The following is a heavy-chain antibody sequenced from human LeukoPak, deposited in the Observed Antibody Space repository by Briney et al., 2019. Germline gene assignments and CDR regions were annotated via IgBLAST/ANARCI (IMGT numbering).Heavy chain of an antibody. CDR3: ARAPGTDYYPYYYRDV. V-gene: IGHV4-59*01. J-gene: IGHJ6*03. CDR2: IYYSGST. Sequence: SQTLSLTCTVSGGSISSYYWIWMPQPPGKGLKGIGYIYYSGSTNYNPSLKSRVTISVDTSKNQFSLKVSSMTAADTAGYYCARAPGTDYYPYYYRDVWVKGTTVTVSS. D-gene: IGHD4/OR15-4a*01. CDR1: GGSISSYY.